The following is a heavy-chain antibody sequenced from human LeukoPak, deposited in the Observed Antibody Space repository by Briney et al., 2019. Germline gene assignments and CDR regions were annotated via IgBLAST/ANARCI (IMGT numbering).Heavy chain of an antibody. V-gene: IGHV1-18*01. CDR1: GHTFTSYG. J-gene: IGHJ5*02. CDR2: ISAYNGNT. D-gene: IGHD3-10*01. CDR3: ARDLELLWFGELGPDWFDP. Sequence: ASVKVSCKASGHTFTSYGISWVRQAPGQGLEWMGWISAYNGNTNYAQKLQGRVTMTTDTSTSTAYMELRSLRSDDTAVYYCARDLELLWFGELGPDWFDPWGQGTLVTVSS.